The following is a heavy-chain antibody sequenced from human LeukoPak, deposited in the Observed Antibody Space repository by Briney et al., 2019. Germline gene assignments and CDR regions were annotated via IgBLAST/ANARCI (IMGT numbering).Heavy chain of an antibody. CDR2: TSYNSGGR. D-gene: IGHD3-10*01. J-gene: IGHJ6*02. V-gene: IGHV3-9*01. CDR1: GFAFDNFA. Sequence: PGGSLRLSCAASGFAFDNFAMHWVRRAPGKGLEWVSGTSYNSGGRGYADSVKGRFTISRDNAKNSLYLQMNSLRSEDTALYYCAKDSIGEASGGMDVWGQGTTVTVSS. CDR3: AKDSIGEASGGMDV.